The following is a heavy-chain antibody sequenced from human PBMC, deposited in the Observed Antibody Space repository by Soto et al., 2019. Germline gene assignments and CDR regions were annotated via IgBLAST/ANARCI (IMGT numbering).Heavy chain of an antibody. Sequence: ASVKVSCKASGYTFTGYYMHWVRQAPGQGLEWMGWINPNSGGTNYAQKFQGRVTMTRDTSISTAYMELSRLRSDDTAVYYCARDQAITMVRGVPGYWGQGTGVTVSS. CDR2: INPNSGGT. CDR1: GYTFTGYY. J-gene: IGHJ4*02. D-gene: IGHD3-10*01. V-gene: IGHV1-2*02. CDR3: ARDQAITMVRGVPGY.